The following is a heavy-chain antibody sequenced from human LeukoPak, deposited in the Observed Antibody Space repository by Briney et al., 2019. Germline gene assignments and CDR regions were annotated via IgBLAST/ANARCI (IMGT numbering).Heavy chain of an antibody. CDR2: IIPMFGTA. J-gene: IGHJ4*02. D-gene: IGHD6-19*01. Sequence: GASVKVSCKASGGTFSSYAISWVRQAPGQGLEWMGGIIPMFGTANYAQKFQGRVTITADKSASTAYMELSSLRSEDTAVYYCAREVAGTVYWGQGTLVTVSS. CDR3: AREVAGTVY. V-gene: IGHV1-69*06. CDR1: GGTFSSYA.